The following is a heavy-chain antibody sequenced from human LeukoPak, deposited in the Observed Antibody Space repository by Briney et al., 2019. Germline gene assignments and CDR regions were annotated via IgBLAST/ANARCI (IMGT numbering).Heavy chain of an antibody. J-gene: IGHJ4*02. CDR3: ARVWAYSSGWCFDY. CDR1: GGSISSGSYY. Sequence: PSETLSLTCTVSGGSISSGSYYWSWIRQPAGKGLEWIGRIYTSGSTNYNPSLKSRVTISVDTSKNQFSLKLSSVTAADTAVYYCARVWAYSSGWCFDYWGQGTLVTVSS. D-gene: IGHD6-19*01. V-gene: IGHV4-61*02. CDR2: IYTSGST.